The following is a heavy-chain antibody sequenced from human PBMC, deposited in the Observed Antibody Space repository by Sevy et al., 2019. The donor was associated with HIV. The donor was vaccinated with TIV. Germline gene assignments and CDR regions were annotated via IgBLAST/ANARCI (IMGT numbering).Heavy chain of an antibody. CDR1: EFIFRSYA. CDR3: AKAGATKDGMDV. J-gene: IGHJ6*02. CDR2: ISGSGGST. V-gene: IGHV3-23*01. Sequence: GGSLRLSCAASEFIFRSYAMSWVRQAPGKGLEWVSGISGSGGSTYYADSVKGRFTISRDNFKNTLYLQMNSLRAEDTAVYYCAKAGATKDGMDVWGQGTTVTVS. D-gene: IGHD5-12*01.